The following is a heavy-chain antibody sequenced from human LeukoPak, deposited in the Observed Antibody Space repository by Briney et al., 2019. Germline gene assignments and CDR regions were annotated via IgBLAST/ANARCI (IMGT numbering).Heavy chain of an antibody. J-gene: IGHJ4*02. CDR2: IKQAGSEK. D-gene: IGHD3-3*01. V-gene: IGHV3-7*01. CDR1: GFTFSSYW. Sequence: GGSLRLSCAASGFTFSSYWMTWVRQAPGKGLEWVANIKQAGSEKYYVDSVKGRFTISRDNAKNSLYLQMNSLRAEDTAVYYCASDFWSGYPDYWGQGTLVTVSS. CDR3: ASDFWSGYPDY.